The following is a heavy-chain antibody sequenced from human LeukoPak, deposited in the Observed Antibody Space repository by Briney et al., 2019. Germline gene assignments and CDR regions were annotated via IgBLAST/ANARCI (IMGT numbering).Heavy chain of an antibody. D-gene: IGHD3-10*01. CDR3: ARNKGSGSYYRAFDI. CDR1: GYTFTSYD. CDR2: MNPNSGNT. V-gene: IGHV1-8*03. J-gene: IGHJ3*02. Sequence: ASVKVSCKASGYTFTSYDINWVRQAPGQGLEWMGWMNPNSGNTGYAQKFQGRVTITRNTSITTAYMELSSLRSEDTAVYYCARNKGSGSYYRAFDIWGQGTMVTVSS.